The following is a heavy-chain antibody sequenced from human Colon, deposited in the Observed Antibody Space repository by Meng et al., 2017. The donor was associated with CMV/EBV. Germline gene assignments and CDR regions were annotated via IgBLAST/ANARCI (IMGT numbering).Heavy chain of an antibody. CDR1: GFTFTDYT. D-gene: IGHD3-3*01. CDR3: AKGGPPERRFFEWSIDF. V-gene: IGHV3-23*05. Sequence: GGSLRLSCVASGFTFTDYTMAWIRQAPGQGLEWVSSIDSPSHSPYYAASVKGRFIISRDNSRNTVYLQMSGLRADDTALYFCAKGGPPERRFFEWSIDFWGPGTQVTVSS. CDR2: IDSPSHSP. J-gene: IGHJ4*02.